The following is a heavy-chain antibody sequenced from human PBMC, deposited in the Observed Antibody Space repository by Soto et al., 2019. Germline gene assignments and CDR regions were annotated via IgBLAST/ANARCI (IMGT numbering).Heavy chain of an antibody. Sequence: SETLSLTCTVSGGSISSSSYYWGWIRQPPGKGLEWIGSIYYSGSTYYNPSLKSRVTISVDTSKNQFSLKLSSVTAADTAVYYCGGVVVVPAADTKFDYWGQGTLVTVSS. V-gene: IGHV4-39*01. CDR3: GGVVVVPAADTKFDY. J-gene: IGHJ4*02. D-gene: IGHD2-2*01. CDR2: IYYSGST. CDR1: GGSISSSSYY.